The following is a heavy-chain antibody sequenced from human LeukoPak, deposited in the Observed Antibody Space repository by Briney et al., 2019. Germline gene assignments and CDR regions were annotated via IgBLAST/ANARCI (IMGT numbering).Heavy chain of an antibody. CDR3: ARQRFRMITFGGVIVENWFDP. Sequence: SETLSLTCTVSGGSISSSPYYWGWVRQPPGKGLEWIASIYYSGSTYYNPSLKSRVTISVDTSKNQFSLKVTSVTAADTAVYYCARQRFRMITFGGVIVENWFDPWGQGTLVTVSS. J-gene: IGHJ5*02. CDR2: IYYSGST. V-gene: IGHV4-39*07. CDR1: GGSISSSPYY. D-gene: IGHD3-16*02.